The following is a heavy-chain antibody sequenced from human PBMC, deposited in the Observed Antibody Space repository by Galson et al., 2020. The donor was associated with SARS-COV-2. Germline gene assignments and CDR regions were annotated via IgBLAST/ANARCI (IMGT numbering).Heavy chain of an antibody. J-gene: IGHJ3*02. Sequence: GESLKISCKASGFRFTDYWIGWVRQMPGKGLQWLGTIYTGVSNTRYTPSLQGHVTISVDKSITTAYLHWSSLTASDTALYYCATMKGDRNAFDIWGQGTMVAVSS. D-gene: IGHD2-21*02. CDR2: IYTGVSNT. V-gene: IGHV5-51*01. CDR3: ATMKGDRNAFDI. CDR1: GFRFTDYW.